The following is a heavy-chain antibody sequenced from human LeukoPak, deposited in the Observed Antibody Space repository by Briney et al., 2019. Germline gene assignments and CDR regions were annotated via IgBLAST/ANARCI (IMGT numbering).Heavy chain of an antibody. CDR1: GGSISSRSYY. D-gene: IGHD5-24*01. Sequence: PSETLSLTCTVSGGSISSRSYYWSWIRQPAGKGLEWIGRIYTSGSTNYNPSLKSRVTISVDTSKNQFSLKLSSVTAADTAVYYCARGTRGDRDGYTRLDYWGQGTLVTVSS. CDR3: ARGTRGDRDGYTRLDY. J-gene: IGHJ4*02. V-gene: IGHV4-61*02. CDR2: IYTSGST.